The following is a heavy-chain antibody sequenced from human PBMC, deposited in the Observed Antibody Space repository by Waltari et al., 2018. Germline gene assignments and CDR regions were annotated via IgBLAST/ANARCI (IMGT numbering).Heavy chain of an antibody. CDR3: ACPILDSSGWYGQFDY. CDR2: IIPIFGTA. Sequence: QVQVLQSGAEVKKPGSSVKVSCKASGGTFSSYAISWVRQAPGQGLEWMGGIIPIFGTANYAQKFQGRVTITTDESTSTAYMELSSLRSEDTAVYYCACPILDSSGWYGQFDYWGQGTLVTVSS. J-gene: IGHJ4*02. V-gene: IGHV1-69*05. D-gene: IGHD6-19*01. CDR1: GGTFSSYA.